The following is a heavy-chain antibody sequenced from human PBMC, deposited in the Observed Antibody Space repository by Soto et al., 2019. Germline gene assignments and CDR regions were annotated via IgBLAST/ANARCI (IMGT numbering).Heavy chain of an antibody. CDR2: IYYSGST. Sequence: SETLSLTCTVSGGSISSSSYYWGWIRQPPGKGLEWIGSIYYSGSTYYNPSLKSRVTISVDTSKNQFSLKLSSVTAADTAVYYCARRFYDFWSGYHDNWSDPWGQGTLVTVSS. V-gene: IGHV4-39*01. D-gene: IGHD3-3*01. J-gene: IGHJ5*02. CDR3: ARRFYDFWSGYHDNWSDP. CDR1: GGSISSSSYY.